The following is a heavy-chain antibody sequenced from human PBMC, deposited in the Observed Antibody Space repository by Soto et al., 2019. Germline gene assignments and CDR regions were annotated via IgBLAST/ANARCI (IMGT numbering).Heavy chain of an antibody. J-gene: IGHJ6*02. D-gene: IGHD2-2*01. Sequence: QVQLQESGPGLVKPSETLSLTCTVSGGSVSSGSYYWSWIRQPPGKGLEWIGYIYYSGSTNYNPSPESRVTISVDTSKNQFPLTLSSAPAADTAVYYCPRGIEGLYQRRYFYGMDVWGQGTTVSVSS. CDR1: GGSVSSGSYY. CDR3: PRGIEGLYQRRYFYGMDV. CDR2: IYYSGST. V-gene: IGHV4-61*01.